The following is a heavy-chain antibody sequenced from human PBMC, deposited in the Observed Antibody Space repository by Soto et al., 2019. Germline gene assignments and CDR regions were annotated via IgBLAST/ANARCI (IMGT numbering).Heavy chain of an antibody. CDR3: ARRRASDYGGNHHPYYFDR. V-gene: IGHV4-39*01. Sequence: XGSLSLTSTVSGASIITDNYFGVWIRQSPRRGLELIGSISYSGRTYDNPSLQSRVTISIDASKNQFSLKLTSVTTADTAVYYCARRRASDYGGNHHPYYFDRWGQGALVTVSS. CDR1: GASIITDNYF. CDR2: ISYSGRT. J-gene: IGHJ4*02. D-gene: IGHD4-17*01.